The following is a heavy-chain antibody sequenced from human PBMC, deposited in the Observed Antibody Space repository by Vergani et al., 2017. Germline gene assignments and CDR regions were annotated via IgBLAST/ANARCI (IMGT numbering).Heavy chain of an antibody. Sequence: QVQLVQSGAEVKKPGSSVKVSCKASGATFRSNTISWVRQVPGQGLEWMGRINPSGGSTSYAQKFQGRVTMTRDTSTSTVYMELSSLRSEDTAVYYCARSSPKSNHDAFDIWGQGTMVTVSS. CDR1: GATFRSNT. J-gene: IGHJ3*02. CDR2: INPSGGST. CDR3: ARSSPKSNHDAFDI. D-gene: IGHD4-11*01. V-gene: IGHV1-46*03.